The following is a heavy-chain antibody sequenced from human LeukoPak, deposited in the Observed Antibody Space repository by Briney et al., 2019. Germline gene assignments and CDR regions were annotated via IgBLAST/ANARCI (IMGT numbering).Heavy chain of an antibody. V-gene: IGHV1-18*01. CDR2: XXXYNGNT. CDR1: GYTFTSYG. J-gene: IGHJ4*02. Sequence: ASVKVSCKASGYTFTSYGISWVRQAPGQGLXXXXXXXXYNGNTNYAQKLQGRVTMTTDTSTSTAYMELRSLRSDDTAVYYCARDSELYYYDSSGYYDYWGQGTLVTVSS. D-gene: IGHD3-22*01. CDR3: ARDSELYYYDSSGYYDY.